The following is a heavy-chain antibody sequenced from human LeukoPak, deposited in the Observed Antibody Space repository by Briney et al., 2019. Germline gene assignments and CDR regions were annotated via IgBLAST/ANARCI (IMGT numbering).Heavy chain of an antibody. CDR2: ISSSSSYI. CDR3: ARVPWSSRDYYSGMDV. V-gene: IGHV3-21*03. D-gene: IGHD6-13*01. J-gene: IGHJ6*02. CDR1: GFTFSTYH. Sequence: GGSLRLSCAASGFTFSTYHMNWVRQAPGKGLEWVSLISSSSSYIYYADSVKGRFTISRDNAKNSLDLQMNSLKAEDTAIYYCARVPWSSRDYYSGMDVWGQGTTVTVSS.